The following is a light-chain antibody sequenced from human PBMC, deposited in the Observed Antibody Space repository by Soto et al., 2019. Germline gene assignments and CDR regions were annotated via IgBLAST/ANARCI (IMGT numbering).Light chain of an antibody. V-gene: IGKV3-20*01. CDR2: DAS. Sequence: EIVLTQAPGTLSLSPGERATLSCRASQSVTSDYFAWYQQKPGQAPKLLIYDASSRATGIPDRFSGSGSGTDFPLTISRLEPEDFAVYYCQQYGSSPLTFGGGTKVEIK. CDR3: QQYGSSPLT. CDR1: QSVTSDY. J-gene: IGKJ4*01.